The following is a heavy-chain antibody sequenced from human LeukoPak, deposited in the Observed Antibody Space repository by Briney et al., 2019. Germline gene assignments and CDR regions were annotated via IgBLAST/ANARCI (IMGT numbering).Heavy chain of an antibody. CDR3: ATEYGSGSYYGDY. CDR1: GGTFSSYA. Sequence: ASVKVSCKASGGTFSSYAISWVRQAPGQGLEWMGGIIPIFGTANYAQKFQGRVTITADESTNTAYMELSSLRSEDTAVYYCATEYGSGSYYGDYWGQGTLVTVSS. V-gene: IGHV1-69*13. D-gene: IGHD3-10*01. CDR2: IIPIFGTA. J-gene: IGHJ4*02.